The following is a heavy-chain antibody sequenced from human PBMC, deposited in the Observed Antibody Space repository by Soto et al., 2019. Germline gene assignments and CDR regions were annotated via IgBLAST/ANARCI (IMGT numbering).Heavy chain of an antibody. J-gene: IGHJ5*02. D-gene: IGHD2-15*01. Sequence: QVQLVQSGTEVKKPGASARISCKASGYPFNAYAIYWVRQAPGQSLEWMGWGNAGLGNTEYAQKFQGRVTITRDTSANTVYMDLTSLTSEDTAVYYCARGGYCSGGRCYIWFDPWGQGTLVTVSS. CDR1: GYPFNAYA. CDR3: ARGGYCSGGRCYIWFDP. CDR2: GNAGLGNT. V-gene: IGHV1-3*01.